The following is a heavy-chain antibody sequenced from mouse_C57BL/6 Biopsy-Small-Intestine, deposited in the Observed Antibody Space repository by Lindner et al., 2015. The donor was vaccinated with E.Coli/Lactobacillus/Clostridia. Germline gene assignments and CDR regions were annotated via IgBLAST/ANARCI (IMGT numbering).Heavy chain of an antibody. D-gene: IGHD1-1*01. V-gene: IGHV5-17*01. Sequence: VQLQESGGGLVKPGGSLKLSCAASGFTFSDYGMHWVRQAPEKGLEWVAHISSGSSTIYYADTVKGRFTISRDNAKNTLFLQMTSLRSEDMAMYYCARRGITTVERYFDVWGTGTTVTVSS. CDR1: GFTFSDYG. CDR3: ARRGITTVERYFDV. CDR2: ISSGSSTI. J-gene: IGHJ1*03.